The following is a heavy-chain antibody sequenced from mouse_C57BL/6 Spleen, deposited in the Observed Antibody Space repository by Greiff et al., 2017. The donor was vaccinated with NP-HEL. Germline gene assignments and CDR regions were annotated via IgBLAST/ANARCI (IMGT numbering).Heavy chain of an antibody. J-gene: IGHJ2*01. CDR2: IDPETGGT. CDR3: TRQDFSTTASDY. D-gene: IGHD1-1*01. CDR1: GYTFTDYE. Sequence: QVQLQQSGAELVRPGASVTLSCKASGYTFTDYEMHWVKQTPVHGLEWIGAIDPETGGTAYNQKFKGKAILTADKSSSTAYMELRSLTSEDSAVYYCTRQDFSTTASDYWGQGTTLTVSS. V-gene: IGHV1-15*01.